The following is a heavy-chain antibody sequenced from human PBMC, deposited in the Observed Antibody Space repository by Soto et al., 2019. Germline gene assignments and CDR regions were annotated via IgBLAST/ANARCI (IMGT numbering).Heavy chain of an antibody. CDR1: GYTFTSYG. CDR2: ISAYNGNT. V-gene: IGHV1-18*01. J-gene: IGHJ6*02. CDR3: ARVRQYSSGYYHAIPNYYYYGMDV. Sequence: QVQLVQSGAEVKKPGASVKVSCKASGYTFTSYGISWVRQAPGQGLEWMGWISAYNGNTNYAQKRQRRVTIITDTSTSTAYMELRSLRSDDTAVYYCARVRQYSSGYYHAIPNYYYYGMDVWGQGTTVTVSS. D-gene: IGHD3-22*01.